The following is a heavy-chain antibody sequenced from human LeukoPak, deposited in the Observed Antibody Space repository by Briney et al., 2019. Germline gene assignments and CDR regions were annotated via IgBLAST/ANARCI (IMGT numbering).Heavy chain of an antibody. CDR3: ARNRGSTVITDQYYYYYMDV. Sequence: SETLSLTCTVSGGSINSYYWSWIRQPPGKGLEWIGYIYYSGSTNYNPSLKSRVTMSVDTSKNQFSLKLSSVTATDTAVYYCARNRGSTVITDQYYYYYMDVWGKGTTVTVSS. J-gene: IGHJ6*03. V-gene: IGHV4-59*08. CDR2: IYYSGST. CDR1: GGSINSYY. D-gene: IGHD4-11*01.